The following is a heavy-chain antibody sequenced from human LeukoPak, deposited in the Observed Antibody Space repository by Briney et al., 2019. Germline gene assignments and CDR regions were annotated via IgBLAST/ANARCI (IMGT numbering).Heavy chain of an antibody. Sequence: SGPTLVNPTQTLTLTCSFSGFSLSTSGVGVGWIRQPPGKALEWLALIYWNGDKRYSPSLKSRLTITKDTSKNQVILTVTNMDPVDTATYLCAHINSWELLPHAARFDYWGQGTLVTVSS. V-gene: IGHV2-5*01. CDR3: AHINSWELLPHAARFDY. CDR2: IYWNGDK. D-gene: IGHD1-26*01. CDR1: GFSLSTSGVG. J-gene: IGHJ4*02.